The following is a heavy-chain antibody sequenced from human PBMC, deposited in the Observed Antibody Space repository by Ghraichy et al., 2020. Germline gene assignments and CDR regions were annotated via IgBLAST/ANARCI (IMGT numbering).Heavy chain of an antibody. CDR1: GGSVSSGSYY. CDR2: IYYSGST. CDR3: ARVRSQIRGWYISLGAFDY. Sequence: SETLSLTCTVSGGSVSSGSYYWSWIRQPPGKGLEWIGYIYYSGSTNYNPSLKSRVTISVDTSKNQFSLKLSSVTAADTAVYYCARVRSQIRGWYISLGAFDYWGQGTLVTVSS. J-gene: IGHJ4*02. D-gene: IGHD6-19*01. V-gene: IGHV4-61*01.